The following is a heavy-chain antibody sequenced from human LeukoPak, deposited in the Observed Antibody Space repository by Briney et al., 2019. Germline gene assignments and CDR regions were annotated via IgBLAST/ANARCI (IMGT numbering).Heavy chain of an antibody. CDR1: GGSFSGYY. Sequence: SETLSLTCAVYGGSFSGYYWSWIRQPPGKGLEWIGEINRSGSTNCNPSLKSRVTISVDTSKNQFSLKLSSVTAADTAVYYCARWGVWGSYLISDYWGQGTLVTVSS. V-gene: IGHV4-34*01. CDR2: INRSGST. D-gene: IGHD3-16*02. CDR3: ARWGVWGSYLISDY. J-gene: IGHJ4*02.